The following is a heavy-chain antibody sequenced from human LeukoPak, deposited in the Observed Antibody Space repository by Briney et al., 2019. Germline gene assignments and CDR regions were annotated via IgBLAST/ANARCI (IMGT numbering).Heavy chain of an antibody. CDR2: ISYDGSNK. CDR1: GFTFSSYA. CDR3: ARSAVGIAAAGDNWFDP. Sequence: PGRSLRLSCAASGFTFSSYAMHWVRQAPGKGLEWVAVISYDGSNKYYADSVKGRFTISRDNSKNTLYLQMNSLRAEDTAVYYCARSAVGIAAAGDNWFDPWGQGTLVTVSS. V-gene: IGHV3-30-3*01. J-gene: IGHJ5*02. D-gene: IGHD6-13*01.